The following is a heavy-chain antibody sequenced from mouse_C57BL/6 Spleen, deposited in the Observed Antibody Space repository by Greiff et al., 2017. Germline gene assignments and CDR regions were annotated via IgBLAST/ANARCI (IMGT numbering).Heavy chain of an antibody. CDR2: IWTGGGT. D-gene: IGHD2-1*01. CDR3: ARCDGNYTYYAMDY. V-gene: IGHV2-9-1*01. CDR1: GFSLTSYA. J-gene: IGHJ4*01. Sequence: VQLQESGPGLVAPSQSLSITCTVSGFSLTSYAISWVRQPPGKGLEWLGVIWTGGGTNYNSALKSRLSISKDYSKSQVFLKMNSLQTDDTARYYCARCDGNYTYYAMDYWGQGTSVTVSS.